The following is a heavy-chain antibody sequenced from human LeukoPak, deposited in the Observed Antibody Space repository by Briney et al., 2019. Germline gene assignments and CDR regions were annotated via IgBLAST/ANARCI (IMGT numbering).Heavy chain of an antibody. CDR1: RFTFSDYY. Sequence: GGSLRLSCAASRFTFSDYYMSWIRQAPGKGLEWVSYISSSGSTIYYADSVKGRFTISRDNAKNSLYLQMNSLRAKDTAVYYCARVSYGSGSYSDPWGQGTLVTVSS. J-gene: IGHJ5*02. V-gene: IGHV3-11*01. D-gene: IGHD3-10*01. CDR3: ARVSYGSGSYSDP. CDR2: ISSSGSTI.